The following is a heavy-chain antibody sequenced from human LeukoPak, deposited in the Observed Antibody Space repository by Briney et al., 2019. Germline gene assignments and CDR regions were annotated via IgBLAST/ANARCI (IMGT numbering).Heavy chain of an antibody. CDR1: GGSFSGCY. CDR3: ARDYGDYEDYFDY. J-gene: IGHJ4*02. D-gene: IGHD4-17*01. V-gene: IGHV4-34*01. CDR2: INHSGST. Sequence: PSETLSLTCAVYGGSFSGCYWSWIRQPPGKGLEWIGEINHSGSTNYNPSLKSRVTISVDTSKNQFSLKLSSVTAADTAVYYCARDYGDYEDYFDYWGQGTLVTVSS.